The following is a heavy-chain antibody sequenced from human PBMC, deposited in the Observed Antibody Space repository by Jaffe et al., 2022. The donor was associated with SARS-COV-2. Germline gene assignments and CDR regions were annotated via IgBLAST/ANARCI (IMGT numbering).Heavy chain of an antibody. J-gene: IGHJ4*02. CDR1: GFTFSSYA. Sequence: EVQLLESGGGLVQPGGSLRLSCAASGFTFSSYAMSWVRQAPGKGLEWVSAISGSGGSTYYADSVKGRFTISRDNSKNTLYLQMNSLRAEDTAVYYCAKDRGSSSWYEYYFDYWGQGTLVTVSS. V-gene: IGHV3-23*01. CDR2: ISGSGGST. CDR3: AKDRGSSSWYEYYFDY. D-gene: IGHD6-13*01.